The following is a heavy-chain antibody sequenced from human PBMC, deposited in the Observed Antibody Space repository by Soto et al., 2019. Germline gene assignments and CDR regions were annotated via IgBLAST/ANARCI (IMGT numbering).Heavy chain of an antibody. CDR3: ASLVVVVAATLTWFDP. J-gene: IGHJ5*02. Sequence: QVQLVESGGGVVQPGRSLRLSCAASGFTFSSYAMHWVRQAPGKGLEWVAVISYDGSNKYYADSVKGRFTISRDNSKNTLYLQMNSLRAEDTAVYYCASLVVVVAATLTWFDPWGQGTLVTVSS. CDR2: ISYDGSNK. V-gene: IGHV3-30-3*01. D-gene: IGHD2-15*01. CDR1: GFTFSSYA.